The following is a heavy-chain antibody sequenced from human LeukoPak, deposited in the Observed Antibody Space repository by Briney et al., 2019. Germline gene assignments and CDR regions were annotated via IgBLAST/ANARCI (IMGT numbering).Heavy chain of an antibody. V-gene: IGHV3-21*01. CDR3: ARDRGSSVYGLDV. D-gene: IGHD3-22*01. CDR2: ISSSSSSI. J-gene: IGHJ6*02. Sequence: PGGSLRLSCAASGFTFSSYTLNWVRQAPGKGLEWVSSISSSSSSIYYADSVKGRFTISRDNADNSLYLQVNSLRAEDTAVYYCARDRGSSVYGLDVWGQGTTVTVSS. CDR1: GFTFSSYT.